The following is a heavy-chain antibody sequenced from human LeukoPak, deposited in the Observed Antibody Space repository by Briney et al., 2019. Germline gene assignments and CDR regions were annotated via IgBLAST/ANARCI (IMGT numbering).Heavy chain of an antibody. D-gene: IGHD3-22*01. CDR1: GYSFTSYW. Sequence: GESLKISCKGSGYSFTSYWIGWVRQMPRKGLEWMGIIYPGDSDTRYSPSFQGQVTISADKSISTAYLQWSSLKASDTALYYCACTHYYDSSGYYGDFDYWGQGTLVTVSS. V-gene: IGHV5-51*01. CDR3: ACTHYYDSSGYYGDFDY. J-gene: IGHJ4*02. CDR2: IYPGDSDT.